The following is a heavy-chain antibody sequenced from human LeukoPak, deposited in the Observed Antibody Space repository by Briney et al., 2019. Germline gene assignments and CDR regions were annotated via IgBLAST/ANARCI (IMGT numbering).Heavy chain of an antibody. V-gene: IGHV4-34*01. J-gene: IGHJ4*02. Sequence: SETLSLTCAVYGGSFSGYYWSWIRQPPGKGLEWIGEINHSGSTYYNPSLKSRVTISVDRSKNQFSLKLSSVTAADTAVYYCASGGYDSSGYSFDYWGQGTLVTVSS. CDR1: GGSFSGYY. D-gene: IGHD3-22*01. CDR2: INHSGST. CDR3: ASGGYDSSGYSFDY.